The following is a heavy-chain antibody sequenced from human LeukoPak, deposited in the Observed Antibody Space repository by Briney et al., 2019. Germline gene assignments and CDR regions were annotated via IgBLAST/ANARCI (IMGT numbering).Heavy chain of an antibody. Sequence: GASVKVSCKASGGTFSSYAISWVRQAPGQGLEWKGGIIPIFGTANYAQKFQGRVTITADESTSTAYMELSSLRSEDTAVYYCARGQDIVVVPAAISARGAFDIWGQGTMVTVSS. CDR2: IIPIFGTA. J-gene: IGHJ3*02. CDR3: ARGQDIVVVPAAISARGAFDI. V-gene: IGHV1-69*13. D-gene: IGHD2-2*01. CDR1: GGTFSSYA.